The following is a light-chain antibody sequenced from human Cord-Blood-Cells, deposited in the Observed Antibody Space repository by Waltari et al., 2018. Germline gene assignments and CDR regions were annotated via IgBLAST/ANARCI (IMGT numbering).Light chain of an antibody. Sequence: QTVVTQEPSLTVSPGGTVTLTCASSTGAVTSGYYPNWFQQKPGQAPRALIYSTSNKHPWTPARFSGSLLGGKAALTLSGVQPEDEAEYYYLLYYGGAQWVFGGGTKLTVL. V-gene: IGLV7-43*01. CDR3: LLYYGGAQWV. CDR2: STS. J-gene: IGLJ3*02. CDR1: TGAVTSGYY.